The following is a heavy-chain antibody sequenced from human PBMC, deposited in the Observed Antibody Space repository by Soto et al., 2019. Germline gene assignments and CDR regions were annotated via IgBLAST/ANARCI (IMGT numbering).Heavy chain of an antibody. D-gene: IGHD3-10*01. CDR2: ISSSSSTI. CDR3: AKERAITMVRGVKTATDY. V-gene: IGHV3-48*02. J-gene: IGHJ4*02. CDR1: GFTFSSYS. Sequence: GGSLRLSCAASGFTFSSYSMNWVRQAPGKGLEWVSYISSSSSTIYYADSVKGRFTISRDNAKNSLYLQMNSLRDEDTAVYYCAKERAITMVRGVKTATDYWGQGTLVTVSS.